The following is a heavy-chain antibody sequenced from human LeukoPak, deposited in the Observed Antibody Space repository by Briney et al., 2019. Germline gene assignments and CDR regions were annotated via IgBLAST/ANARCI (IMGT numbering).Heavy chain of an antibody. J-gene: IGHJ4*02. CDR1: GGTFSSYA. CDR2: IIPIFGTA. D-gene: IGHD6-13*01. CDR3: AKVPQWSSFRFFDY. V-gene: IGHV1-69*06. Sequence: SVKVSCKASGGTFSSYAISWVRQAPGQGLEWMGGIIPIFGTANYAQKFQGRVTITADKSTSTAYMELSSLRSEDTAVYYCAKVPQWSSFRFFDYWGQGTLVTVSS.